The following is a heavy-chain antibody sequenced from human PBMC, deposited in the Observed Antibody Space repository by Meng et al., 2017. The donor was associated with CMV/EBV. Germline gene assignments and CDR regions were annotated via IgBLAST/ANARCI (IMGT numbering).Heavy chain of an antibody. J-gene: IGHJ3*02. V-gene: IGHV5-51*01. Sequence: KVSCKGSGYSFTSYWIGWVRQMPGKGLEWMGIIYPGDSDTRYSPSFQGQVTISADKSISTAYLQWSSLKAPDTAMYYCARRTHSSSWYYAFDIWGQGTMVTVSS. CDR3: ARRTHSSSWYYAFDI. D-gene: IGHD6-13*01. CDR1: GYSFTSYW. CDR2: IYPGDSDT.